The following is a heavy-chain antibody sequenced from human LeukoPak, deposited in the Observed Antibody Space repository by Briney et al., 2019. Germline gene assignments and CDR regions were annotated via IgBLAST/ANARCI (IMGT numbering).Heavy chain of an antibody. CDR3: ARDKVAVAGTTDY. V-gene: IGHV4-31*03. Sequence: PSETLSLTCTVSGGSISSGGYYWSWIRQHPGKGLEWIGYIYYSGSTYYNPSLKSRVTISVDTSKNQFSLKLSSVTAADTAVYYCARDKVAVAGTTDYWGQGTLVTVSS. D-gene: IGHD6-19*01. CDR1: GGSISSGGYY. J-gene: IGHJ4*02. CDR2: IYYSGST.